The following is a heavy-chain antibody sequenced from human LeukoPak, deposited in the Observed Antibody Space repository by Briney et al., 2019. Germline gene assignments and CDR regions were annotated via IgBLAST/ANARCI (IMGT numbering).Heavy chain of an antibody. V-gene: IGHV4-39*01. CDR1: GGSISSSSYY. Sequence: PSETLSLTCTVSGGSISSSSYYWGWIRQPPGKGLEWIGSIYYSGSTYYNPSLKSRVTISVDTSKNQFSLKLSSVTAADTAVYYCARQVRAYYGLGSYGVDWGQGTLVTVSS. CDR2: IYYSGST. J-gene: IGHJ4*02. D-gene: IGHD3-10*01. CDR3: ARQVRAYYGLGSYGVD.